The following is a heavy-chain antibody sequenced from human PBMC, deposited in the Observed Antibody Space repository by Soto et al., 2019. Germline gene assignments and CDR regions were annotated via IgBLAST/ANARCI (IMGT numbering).Heavy chain of an antibody. J-gene: IGHJ4*02. V-gene: IGHV3-23*01. Sequence: PGGSLRLSCAASGFTFSSYALTWVRQAPGKGLEWVSAISGSGSSTYYADSVKGRFTISRDNSKNTLYLQMNNLRAEDTARYYCAGSMSWNLDYWGQGTQVTVSS. D-gene: IGHD2-21*01. CDR1: GFTFSSYA. CDR3: AGSMSWNLDY. CDR2: ISGSGSST.